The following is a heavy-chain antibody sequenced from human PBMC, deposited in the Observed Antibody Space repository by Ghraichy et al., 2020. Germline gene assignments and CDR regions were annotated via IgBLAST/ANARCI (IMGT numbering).Heavy chain of an antibody. V-gene: IGHV4-59*01. CDR3: AKDGRENGYYYGSGSYGDAFDI. CDR2: IYYSGST. CDR1: GGSISSYY. D-gene: IGHD3-10*01. Sequence: SETLSLTCTVSGGSISSYYWSWIRQPPGKGLEWIGYIYYSGSTNYNPSLKSRVTISVDTSKNQFFLKLSSVTAADTAVYYCAKDGRENGYYYGSGSYGDAFDIWGQGRMVAVSS. J-gene: IGHJ3*02.